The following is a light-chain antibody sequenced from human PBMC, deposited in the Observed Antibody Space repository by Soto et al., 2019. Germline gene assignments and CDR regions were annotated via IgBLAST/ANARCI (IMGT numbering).Light chain of an antibody. CDR1: QSISDT. V-gene: IGKV3-15*01. CDR2: SAS. CDR3: QQYNNWPWT. J-gene: IGKJ1*01. Sequence: EIVMTQSPATLSVSPGGRATLSCRASQSISDTLAWYQQKPGQAPRLLIYSASRRATGFPGRFSGSGSGTDFTLTISSLQSEDVAVYYCQQYNNWPWTFGQGTKVEIK.